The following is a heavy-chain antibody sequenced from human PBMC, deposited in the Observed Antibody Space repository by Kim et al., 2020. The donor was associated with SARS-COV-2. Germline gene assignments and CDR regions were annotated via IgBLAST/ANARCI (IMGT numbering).Heavy chain of an antibody. Sequence: GGSLRLSCAASGLTFRNAWMSWVRQTPGKGLEWVGQIKSKTDGGTTDYAAPVKGRIFISRDDSTNTLYLQMNSLETEDTAVYYCTTDRGSVTTRDVWSLYVVDVWGQGTTVTV. V-gene: IGHV3-15*01. J-gene: IGHJ6*02. CDR1: GLTFRNAW. CDR3: TTDRGSVTTRDVWSLYVVDV. CDR2: IKSKTDGGTT. D-gene: IGHD3-3*01.